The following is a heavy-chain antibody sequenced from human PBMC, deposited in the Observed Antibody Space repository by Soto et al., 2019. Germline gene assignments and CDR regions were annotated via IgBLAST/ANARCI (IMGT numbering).Heavy chain of an antibody. J-gene: IGHJ3*02. Sequence: GGSLRLSCAASGFTFDDYAMHWVRQAPGKGLEWVSGISWNSGSIGYADSVKGRFTISRDNAKNSLYLQMNSLRAEDTALYYCANLPLQWLEKRPGPRKEPKTDAFDIWGQGTMVTVSS. CDR3: ANLPLQWLEKRPGPRKEPKTDAFDI. D-gene: IGHD6-19*01. CDR2: ISWNSGSI. V-gene: IGHV3-9*01. CDR1: GFTFDDYA.